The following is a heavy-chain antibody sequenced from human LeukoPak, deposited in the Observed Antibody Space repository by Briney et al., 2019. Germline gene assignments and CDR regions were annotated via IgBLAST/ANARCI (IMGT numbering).Heavy chain of an antibody. J-gene: IGHJ4*02. Sequence: SETLSLTCAVYGGSFSGYYWSWIRQPPGKGLEWIGEINHSGSTNYNPSLKSRVTISVDTSKNQFSLKLSSVTAADTAVYYCARLVAARLNYFDYWGQGTLVTVSS. CDR3: ARLVAARLNYFDY. V-gene: IGHV4-34*01. CDR1: GGSFSGYY. D-gene: IGHD6-6*01. CDR2: INHSGST.